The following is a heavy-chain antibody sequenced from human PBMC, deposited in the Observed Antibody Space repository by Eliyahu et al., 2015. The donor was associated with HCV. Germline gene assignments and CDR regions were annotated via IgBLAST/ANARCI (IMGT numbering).Heavy chain of an antibody. CDR1: GFSLSNARMG. D-gene: IGHD5-24*01. CDR2: IFSNDEK. J-gene: IGHJ6*03. CDR3: ARIGDPPSRNYYYYYYMDV. Sequence: QVTLKESGPVLVKPTETLTLTCTVSGFSLSNARMGVSWIRQPPGKALEWLAHIFSNDEKSYSTSLKSRLTISKDTSKSQVVLTMTNMDPVDTATYYCARIGDPPSRNYYYYYYMDVWGKGTTVTVSS. V-gene: IGHV2-26*01.